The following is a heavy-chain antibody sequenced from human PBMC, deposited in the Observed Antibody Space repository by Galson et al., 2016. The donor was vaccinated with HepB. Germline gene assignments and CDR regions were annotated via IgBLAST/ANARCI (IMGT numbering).Heavy chain of an antibody. D-gene: IGHD2-15*01. CDR2: ISSGSNFK. J-gene: IGHJ3*02. V-gene: IGHV3-11*05. CDR1: GFRFSDYY. CDR3: AREIFGSYDAFDI. Sequence: SLRLFCAASGFRFSDYYMSWIRQAPGKGLEWVAYISSGSNFKYYAESLKGRFTVSRDDAKNTVYLQMNSLRAEDTAVYYCAREIFGSYDAFDIWGQGTMVTVSS.